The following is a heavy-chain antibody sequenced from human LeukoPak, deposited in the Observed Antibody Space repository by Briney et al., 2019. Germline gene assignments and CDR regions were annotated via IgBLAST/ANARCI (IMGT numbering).Heavy chain of an antibody. V-gene: IGHV4-34*01. J-gene: IGHJ4*02. CDR2: INHSGST. D-gene: IGHD2-21*02. CDR3: ARGPPYIVVVTGIGFFDS. CDR1: GFTFSNHW. Sequence: GSLRLSCVVAGFTFSNHWMSWVRQPPGKGLEWIGEINHSGSTNYNPSLKSRVTISVDTSKNQFSLKLSSVTAADTAVYYCARGPPYIVVVTGIGFFDSWGQGTLVTVSS.